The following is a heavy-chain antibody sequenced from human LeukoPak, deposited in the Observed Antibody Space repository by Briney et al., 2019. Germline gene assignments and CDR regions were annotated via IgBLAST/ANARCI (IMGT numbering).Heavy chain of an antibody. CDR3: ARGCSPGTCSPFDY. Sequence: PGGSLRLSCAASGFTFSTYSMYWVRQAPGKGLEWVSYISSSISTVYYADSVRGRFTISRDNAKNSLYLQMNSLRDEDTAVYYCARGCSPGTCSPFDYWGQGTLVTVSS. CDR1: GFTFSTYS. J-gene: IGHJ4*02. CDR2: ISSSISTV. D-gene: IGHD2-15*01. V-gene: IGHV3-48*02.